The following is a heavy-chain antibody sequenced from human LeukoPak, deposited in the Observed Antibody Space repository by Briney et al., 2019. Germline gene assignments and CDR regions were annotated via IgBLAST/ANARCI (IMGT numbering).Heavy chain of an antibody. Sequence: GGSLRLSCAASGFTFSSYGMHWVRQAPGKGLEWVAVISYDGSNKYYADSVKGRFTISRDNSKNTLYLQMNSLRAEDTAVYYCAKTFYSSDDYWGQGTLATVSS. CDR2: ISYDGSNK. J-gene: IGHJ4*02. D-gene: IGHD5-18*01. CDR1: GFTFSSYG. CDR3: AKTFYSSDDY. V-gene: IGHV3-30*18.